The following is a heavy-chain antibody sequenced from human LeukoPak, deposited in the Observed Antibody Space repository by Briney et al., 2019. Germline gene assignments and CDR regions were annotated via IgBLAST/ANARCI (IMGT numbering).Heavy chain of an antibody. D-gene: IGHD3-10*01. Sequence: GGSLRLSCVASGFTFSNHAMSWVRQAPGKGLEWVSGISGSGGSTYYADSVKGRVTISRDNSKNTLYLQMNSLKGDDTAVYYCAKDSAFYYIDVWGKGTTVIISS. CDR1: GFTFSNHA. V-gene: IGHV3-23*01. J-gene: IGHJ6*03. CDR3: AKDSAFYYIDV. CDR2: ISGSGGST.